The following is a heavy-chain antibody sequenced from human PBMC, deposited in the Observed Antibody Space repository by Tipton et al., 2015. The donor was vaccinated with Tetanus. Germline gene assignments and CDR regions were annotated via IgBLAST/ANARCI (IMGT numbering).Heavy chain of an antibody. J-gene: IGHJ4*02. Sequence: SLRLSCVVSGFSFDNYRMNWVRQAPGGGLEWVSSISSTSRYMYYADSVKGRFTISRDNAKSSLFLQMNSLRADDTALYYCVSGSALDYWGQGTLISVSS. V-gene: IGHV3-21*01. CDR3: VSGSALDY. D-gene: IGHD6-25*01. CDR1: GFSFDNYR. CDR2: ISSTSRYM.